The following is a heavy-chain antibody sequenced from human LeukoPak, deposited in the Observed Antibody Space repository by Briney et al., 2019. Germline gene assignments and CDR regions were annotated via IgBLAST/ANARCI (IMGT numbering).Heavy chain of an antibody. D-gene: IGHD4-17*01. Sequence: ASVKVSCKASGYTFTSYGISWVRQAPGQGLGWMGWISAYKGNTNYAQKLQGRVTMTTDTSTSTAYMELRGLRSDDTAVYYCALLGTTVTTGDYWGQGTLVTVSS. CDR2: ISAYKGNT. CDR1: GYTFTSYG. J-gene: IGHJ4*02. CDR3: ALLGTTVTTGDY. V-gene: IGHV1-18*01.